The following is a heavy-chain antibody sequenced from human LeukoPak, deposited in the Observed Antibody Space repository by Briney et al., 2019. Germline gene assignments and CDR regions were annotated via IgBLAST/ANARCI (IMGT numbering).Heavy chain of an antibody. CDR3: ARLGVLSRALDY. V-gene: IGHV4-39*01. Sequence: SETLSLTCTVFGGSISSDPFYWGWIRQPPGKGLEWIGSIYYSGNTYYNPSLKSRVTISVDTSKNQFPLKVNSVAAAETAVYYCARLGVLSRALDYWGQGTLVTVSS. J-gene: IGHJ4*02. D-gene: IGHD2/OR15-2a*01. CDR1: GGSISSDPFY. CDR2: IYYSGNT.